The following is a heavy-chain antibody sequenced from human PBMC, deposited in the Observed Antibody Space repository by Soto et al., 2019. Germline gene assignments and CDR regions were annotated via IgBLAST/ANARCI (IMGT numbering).Heavy chain of an antibody. Sequence: GGSLRLSCAASGFLFNSYGMHWVRQAPGKGLEWVAVIAYDGSNNDGSNKYYVDSVKGRFTISRDNSKNTLYLQMNSLRAEDTAVYYCAKSGARCSSASCHYFDYWGQGTQVTVSS. CDR2: IAYDGSNNDGSNK. J-gene: IGHJ4*02. D-gene: IGHD2-2*01. V-gene: IGHV3-30*18. CDR3: AKSGARCSSASCHYFDY. CDR1: GFLFNSYG.